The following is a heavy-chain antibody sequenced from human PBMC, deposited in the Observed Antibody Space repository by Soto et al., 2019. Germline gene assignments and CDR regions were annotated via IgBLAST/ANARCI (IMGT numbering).Heavy chain of an antibody. CDR3: ARESIVGATNRRRRWFDP. V-gene: IGHV1-69*12. J-gene: IGHJ5*02. CDR2: IIPIFGTA. CDR1: GGTFSSYA. D-gene: IGHD1-26*01. Sequence: QVQLVQSGAEVKKPGSSVKVSCKASGGTFSSYAISWVRQAPGQGLEWMGGIIPIFGTANYAQKFRGRVTITADESTSTAYMELSSLRSEDTAVYYCARESIVGATNRRRRWFDPWGQGTLVTVSS.